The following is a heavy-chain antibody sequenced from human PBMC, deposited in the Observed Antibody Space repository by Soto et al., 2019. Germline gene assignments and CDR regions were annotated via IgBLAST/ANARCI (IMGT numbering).Heavy chain of an antibody. Sequence: QVQLQESGPGLVKPSETLSLTCTVSGDSIGTYYWCWVRQPAGKGLEWIGRMSTSGGSGYSPSLKSRVTMSLDTAINQFSLKLTSVTAADTAVYYCALERVAASPGDYWGQGTLVTVSS. D-gene: IGHD6-6*01. V-gene: IGHV4-4*07. CDR1: GDSIGTYY. CDR3: ALERVAASPGDY. J-gene: IGHJ4*02. CDR2: MSTSGGS.